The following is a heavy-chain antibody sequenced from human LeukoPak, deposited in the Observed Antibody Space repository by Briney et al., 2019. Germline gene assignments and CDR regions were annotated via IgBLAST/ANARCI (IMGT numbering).Heavy chain of an antibody. CDR1: GFTFSSSA. D-gene: IGHD1-1*01. Sequence: GGSLRLSCAASGFTFSSSAMNWVRQAPGKGLEWVSYISSGSSTIHYADSVKGRFTISRDNAKNSMYLQMNSLRDEDTAVYYCARGGIQLPDYWGQGTLVTVSS. CDR2: ISSGSSTI. V-gene: IGHV3-48*02. CDR3: ARGGIQLPDY. J-gene: IGHJ4*02.